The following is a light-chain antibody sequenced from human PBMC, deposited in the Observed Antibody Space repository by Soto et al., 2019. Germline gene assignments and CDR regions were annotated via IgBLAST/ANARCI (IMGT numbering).Light chain of an antibody. CDR3: QSFDSSLSGV. V-gene: IGLV1-44*01. Sequence: QSVLTQPPSASGTPGQRITISCSGSSSNIGSHTVNWHQQVPGTAPKLLIYGNTNRPSGVPDRFSGSKSGTSASLAITGLQAEDEAEYYCQSFDSSLSGVFGGGTKLTVL. CDR2: GNT. J-gene: IGLJ3*02. CDR1: SSNIGSHT.